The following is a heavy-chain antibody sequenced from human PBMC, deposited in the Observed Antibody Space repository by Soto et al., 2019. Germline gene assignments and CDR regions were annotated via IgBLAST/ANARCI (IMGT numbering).Heavy chain of an antibody. CDR2: IYHSGST. CDR3: ARAVLPATAPFDY. Sequence: SETLSLTFAVSGGSISSGGYSWSWIRQPPGKGLEWIGYIYHSGSTYYNPSLKSRVTISVDTSKNQFSLKLSSVTAADTAVYYCARAVLPATAPFDYWGQGTLVTVSS. CDR1: GGSISSGGYS. D-gene: IGHD2-2*01. J-gene: IGHJ4*02. V-gene: IGHV4-30-2*01.